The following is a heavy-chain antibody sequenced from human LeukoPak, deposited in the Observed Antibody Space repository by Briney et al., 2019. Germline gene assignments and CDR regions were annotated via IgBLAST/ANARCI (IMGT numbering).Heavy chain of an antibody. J-gene: IGHJ4*02. Sequence: ETLSLTCTVSGGSISSYYWSWVRQPPGKGLGWIGYIYYSGNTNYNPSLKSRLTMSADRSRNQFSLNLNSVTAADTAVYYCARISWNYFDYWGQGILVTVSS. CDR2: IYYSGNT. CDR1: GGSISSYY. V-gene: IGHV4-59*08. CDR3: ARISWNYFDY. D-gene: IGHD6-13*01.